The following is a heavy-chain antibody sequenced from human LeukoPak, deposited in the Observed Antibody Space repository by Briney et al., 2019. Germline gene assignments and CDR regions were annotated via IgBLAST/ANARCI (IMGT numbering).Heavy chain of an antibody. CDR3: AKGGRGTYYSDS. D-gene: IGHD3-10*01. Sequence: PGGSLRLSCAAAGFMFSNSIMYWVRQAPGKGLEWVSVISASGGTTDYADSVKGRFTISRDSSKNTLYLQMNNLRAEDTAVYYCAKGGRGTYYSDSWGQGTLVTVSS. CDR1: GFMFSNSI. V-gene: IGHV3-23*01. CDR2: ISASGGTT. J-gene: IGHJ4*02.